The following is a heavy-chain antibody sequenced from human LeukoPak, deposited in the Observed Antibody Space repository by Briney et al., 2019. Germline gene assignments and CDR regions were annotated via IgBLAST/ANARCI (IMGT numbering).Heavy chain of an antibody. D-gene: IGHD3-3*01. Sequence: SETLSLTCTVSGGSISSYYWSWIRQPPGKGLEWIGYIYYSGSTNYNPSLKSRVTISVDTSKNQFSLKLSSVTAADTAVYYRARAPPFWSGYSYGMDVWGQGTSVTVSS. CDR2: IYYSGST. CDR1: GGSISSYY. J-gene: IGHJ6*02. V-gene: IGHV4-59*12. CDR3: ARAPPFWSGYSYGMDV.